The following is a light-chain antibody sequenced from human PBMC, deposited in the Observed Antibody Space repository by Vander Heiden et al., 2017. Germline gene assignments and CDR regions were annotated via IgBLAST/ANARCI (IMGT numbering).Light chain of an antibody. J-gene: IGKJ2*01. CDR2: GAS. CDR1: QSVSSSQ. CDR3: QQYGSSPYT. V-gene: IGKV3-20*01. Sequence: DIVLTQSPGSLSLSPGERATLSCRASQSVSSSQLAWYRQQPGKAPRLLIYGASSRATGIPDRFSGSGSGTDFTLTISRLEPEDVAVYYCQQYGSSPYTFGQGTKLEIK.